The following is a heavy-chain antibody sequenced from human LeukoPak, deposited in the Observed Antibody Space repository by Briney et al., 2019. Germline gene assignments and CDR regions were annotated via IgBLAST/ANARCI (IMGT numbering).Heavy chain of an antibody. J-gene: IGHJ4*02. CDR1: GFTFSSYA. CDR3: AKDKDTATAFSN. D-gene: IGHD5-18*01. V-gene: IGHV3-23*01. CDR2: ISGSGGST. Sequence: LPGGSLRLSCAASGFTFSSYAMSWVRQAPGKGLEWVSAISGSGGSTYYADSVKGRFTISRDNSKNTLYLQMNTLRAEDTAVYYCAKDKDTATAFSNWGQGTLVTVSS.